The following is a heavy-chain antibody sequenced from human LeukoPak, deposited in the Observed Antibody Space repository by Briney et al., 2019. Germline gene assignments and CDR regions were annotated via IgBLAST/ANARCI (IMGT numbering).Heavy chain of an antibody. V-gene: IGHV4-59*01. CDR2: IYYSGST. J-gene: IGHJ4*02. D-gene: IGHD6-19*01. CDR1: GGSISSYF. Sequence: PSETLSLTCTVFGGSISSYFWSWIRQPPGKGLEWIGYIYYSGSTNYNPSLKSRVTISVDTSKNQFSLRLSSVTAADTAIYYWAGGSGWYNYWGQGTLVTVSS. CDR3: AGGSGWYNY.